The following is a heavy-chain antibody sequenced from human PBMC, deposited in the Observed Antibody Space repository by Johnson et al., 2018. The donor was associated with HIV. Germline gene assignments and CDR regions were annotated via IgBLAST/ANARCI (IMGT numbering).Heavy chain of an antibody. V-gene: IGHV3-66*01. CDR2: IYSGGST. D-gene: IGHD5-18*01. CDR1: GFTVSSNY. J-gene: IGHJ3*02. CDR3: ARAGYSYGLGAFDI. Sequence: VQVVESGGGLVQPGGSLRLSCAASGFTVSSNYMSWVRQAPGKGLEWVSVIYSGGSTYYADSVKGRFTISRDNSKNTLYLQMNSLRAEDTALYYCARAGYSYGLGAFDIWGQGTMVTVSS.